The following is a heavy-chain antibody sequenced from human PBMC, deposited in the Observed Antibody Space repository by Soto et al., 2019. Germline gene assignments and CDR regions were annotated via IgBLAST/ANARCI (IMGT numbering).Heavy chain of an antibody. V-gene: IGHV1-69*01. CDR1: GGTFSSYA. CDR3: ARGKDIVVVVAATGFDP. Sequence: QVQLVQSGAEVKKPGSSVKVSCKASGGTFSSYAISWVRQAPGQGLEWMGGIIPIFGTANYAQKFQGRVTITEDESTSTAYMELSSLRSEDTAVYYCARGKDIVVVVAATGFDPWGQGTLVTVSS. CDR2: IIPIFGTA. J-gene: IGHJ5*02. D-gene: IGHD2-15*01.